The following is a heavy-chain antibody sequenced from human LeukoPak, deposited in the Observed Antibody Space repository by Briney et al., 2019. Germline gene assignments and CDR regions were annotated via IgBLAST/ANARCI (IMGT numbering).Heavy chain of an antibody. V-gene: IGHV4-34*01. CDR2: INHSGST. J-gene: IGHJ6*02. Sequence: SETLSLTCAVYGGSFSGYYWSWIRQLPGKGLEWIGEINHSGSTNYNPSLKSRVTISVDTSKNQFSLKLSSVTAADTAVYYCARGKGAAAWYYYGMDVWGQGTTVTVSS. CDR3: ARGKGAAAWYYYGMDV. CDR1: GGSFSGYY. D-gene: IGHD6-13*01.